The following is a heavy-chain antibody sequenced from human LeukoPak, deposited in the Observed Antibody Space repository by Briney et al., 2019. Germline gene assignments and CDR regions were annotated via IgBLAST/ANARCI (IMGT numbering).Heavy chain of an antibody. V-gene: IGHV1-69*04. CDR3: ARGGGSYSFDY. D-gene: IGHD1-26*01. CDR2: IIPILGIA. Sequence: SVKVSCKASGGTFSSYAISWVRQAPGQGLEWMGRIIPILGIANYAQKFRGRVTITADKSTSTAYMELSSLRSEDTAVYYCARGGGSYSFDYWGQGTLVTVSS. CDR1: GGTFSSYA. J-gene: IGHJ4*02.